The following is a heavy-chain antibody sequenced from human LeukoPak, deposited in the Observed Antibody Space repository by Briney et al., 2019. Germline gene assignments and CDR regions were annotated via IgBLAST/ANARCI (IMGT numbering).Heavy chain of an antibody. V-gene: IGHV4-31*03. D-gene: IGHD2-2*02. Sequence: SQTLSLTCTVSGGSISSGGYYWSWIRQHPGKGLEWIGYIYYSGSTYYNPSLKSRVTISVDTSKNQFSLKLSSVTAADTAVYYCARSGHCISTSCYSIWRRSLYGMDVWGQGTTVTVSS. CDR2: IYYSGST. CDR1: GGSISSGGYY. J-gene: IGHJ6*02. CDR3: ARSGHCISTSCYSIWRRSLYGMDV.